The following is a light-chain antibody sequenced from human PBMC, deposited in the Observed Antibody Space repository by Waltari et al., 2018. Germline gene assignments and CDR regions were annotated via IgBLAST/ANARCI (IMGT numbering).Light chain of an antibody. CDR2: EVI. CDR1: PGIGGNSAF. J-gene: IGLJ3*02. V-gene: IGLV2-23*02. Sequence: QSALTQPASGSGAPGQSITISCSAAPGIGGNSAFVSWYQHHPGKVPKLLIYEVIKMPPDISDRFTGSKSGNTASLSISGLQADDEADYYCCSYVQKDIWLFGRGTKVTVL. CDR3: CSYVQKDIWL.